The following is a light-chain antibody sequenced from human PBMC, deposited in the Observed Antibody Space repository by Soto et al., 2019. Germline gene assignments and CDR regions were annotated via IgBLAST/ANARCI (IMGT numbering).Light chain of an antibody. J-gene: IGKJ2*01. Sequence: EIVLTQSPGILSLSPGERATLSCRASQSVSSSYLAWYQQKPGQAPRLLIYGASNRATGIPDRFSASGSKTNFTLNISRLEPEDFAVYYCQQYGSSPPYTFGQGTKLEIK. CDR2: GAS. CDR1: QSVSSSY. CDR3: QQYGSSPPYT. V-gene: IGKV3-20*01.